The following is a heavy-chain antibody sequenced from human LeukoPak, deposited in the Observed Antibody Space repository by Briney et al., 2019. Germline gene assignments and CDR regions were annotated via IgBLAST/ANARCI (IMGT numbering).Heavy chain of an antibody. V-gene: IGHV4-59*01. CDR1: GGSISSYY. CDR2: IYYSGST. D-gene: IGHD6-19*01. CDR3: ARVYSSGWYRDAFDI. J-gene: IGHJ3*02. Sequence: PSETLSLTCTVSGGSISSYYWSWIRQPPGKGLEWIGYIYYSGSTNYNPSLKSRVTISVDTSKNQFSLKLSSVTAADTAVYYCARVYSSGWYRDAFDIWGQGTMATVSS.